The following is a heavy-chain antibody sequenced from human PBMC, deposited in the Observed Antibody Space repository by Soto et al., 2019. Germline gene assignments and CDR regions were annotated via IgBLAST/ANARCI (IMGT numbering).Heavy chain of an antibody. CDR2: IYYSGST. Sequence: SETLSLTCTVSGCSISSGDYYWSWIRQPPGKGLEWIGYIYYSGSTYYNPSLKSRVTISVDTSKNQFSLRLSSVTAADTAVYYCASGQYYYGSGSYDYWGQGTLVTVSS. CDR3: ASGQYYYGSGSYDY. V-gene: IGHV4-30-4*01. J-gene: IGHJ4*02. CDR1: GCSISSGDYY. D-gene: IGHD3-10*01.